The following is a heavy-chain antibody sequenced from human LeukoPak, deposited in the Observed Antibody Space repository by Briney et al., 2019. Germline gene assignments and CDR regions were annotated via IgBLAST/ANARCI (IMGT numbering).Heavy chain of an antibody. CDR2: INHSGST. J-gene: IGHJ4*02. Sequence: SETLSLTCAVYGGSFSGYYWSWIRQPPGKGLEWIGEINHSGSTNYNPSLKSRVTISVDTSKNQFSLKLSSVTAADTAVYYCARGPRRLDYWGQGTLVTVSS. CDR1: GGSFSGYY. V-gene: IGHV4-34*01. D-gene: IGHD6-19*01. CDR3: ARGPRRLDY.